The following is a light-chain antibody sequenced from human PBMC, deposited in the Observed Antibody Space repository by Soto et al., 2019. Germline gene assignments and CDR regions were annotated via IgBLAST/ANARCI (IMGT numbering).Light chain of an antibody. CDR1: QSFSNN. CDR3: QQSYSTPQT. Sequence: DIQMTQSPSSLSASLGDRVTISCRASQSFSNNLNWYQQKAGKAPKLLIYGASSLQSGVPSRFSGSRSGTDFTLTISSLQPEDFATYYCQQSYSTPQTFGQGTKVDIK. V-gene: IGKV1-39*01. J-gene: IGKJ1*01. CDR2: GAS.